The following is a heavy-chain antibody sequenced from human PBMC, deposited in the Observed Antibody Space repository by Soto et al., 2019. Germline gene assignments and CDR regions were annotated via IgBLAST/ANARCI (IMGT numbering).Heavy chain of an antibody. J-gene: IGHJ6*02. V-gene: IGHV3-7*03. Sequence: HPXGSLRLSCSASGFTFSSYWMSWVRQAPGKGLEWMANIKQDGSEKYYVDSVKGRFTISRDNAKNSLYLQMNSLRAEDTAVYYCARELYKDLGGYYYGMDVWGQGTTVTAP. CDR2: IKQDGSEK. CDR1: GFTFSSYW. D-gene: IGHD1-26*01. CDR3: ARELYKDLGGYYYGMDV.